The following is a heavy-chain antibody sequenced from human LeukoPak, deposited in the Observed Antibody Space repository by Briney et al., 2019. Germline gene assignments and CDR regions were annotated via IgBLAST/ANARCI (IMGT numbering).Heavy chain of an antibody. J-gene: IGHJ5*02. D-gene: IGHD1-26*01. Sequence: PAETLSLTCTVSGDSISSYYWSWIRQPAGKGLEWIGRIYTSGSTNYNPSLKSRVTISVDKSKNQFSLKLSSVTAADTAVYYCAREIGWELQDGWFDPWGQGTLVTVSS. CDR2: IYTSGST. CDR1: GDSISSYY. CDR3: AREIGWELQDGWFDP. V-gene: IGHV4-4*07.